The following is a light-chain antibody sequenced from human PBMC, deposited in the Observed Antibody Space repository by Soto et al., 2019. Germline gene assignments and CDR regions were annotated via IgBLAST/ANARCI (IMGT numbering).Light chain of an antibody. CDR1: SSDIGSSY. Sequence: QSALTQPPSASGTPGQRVTISCSGSSSDIGSSYVYWYHQFPGTAPKLLIYRNDQRPSGVPDRFSASKSGTSASLAINGLRSEDEADYYCAAWHGSLSGWVFGGGTQLTVL. V-gene: IGLV1-47*01. J-gene: IGLJ3*02. CDR3: AAWHGSLSGWV. CDR2: RND.